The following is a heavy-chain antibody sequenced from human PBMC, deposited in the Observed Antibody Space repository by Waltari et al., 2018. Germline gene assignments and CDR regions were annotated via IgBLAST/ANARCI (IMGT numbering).Heavy chain of an antibody. CDR1: GFTFDDYA. J-gene: IGHJ4*02. Sequence: EVQLVESGGVVVQPGGSLRLSCAASGFTFDDYAMHWVRQAPGKGLEWVSLISWDGGSTYYADSVKGRFTISRDNSKNSLYLQMNRLRAEDTALYYCASTSSGWYTLDYWGQGTLVTVSS. V-gene: IGHV3-43D*04. CDR3: ASTSSGWYTLDY. CDR2: ISWDGGST. D-gene: IGHD6-19*01.